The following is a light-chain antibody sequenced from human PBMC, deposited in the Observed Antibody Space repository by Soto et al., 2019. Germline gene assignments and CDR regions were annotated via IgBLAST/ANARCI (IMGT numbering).Light chain of an antibody. Sequence: QSALTQPPSASGSPGQSVTIFCTGTSSDIGSCKYVSWYQQHPGKAPKLIIYEVIKRPSGVPDRFSGSKSGNTASLTVSGLQADDEADYYCSSHADSNYLEVVFGGGTKPTVL. J-gene: IGLJ3*02. V-gene: IGLV2-8*01. CDR1: SSDIGSCKY. CDR2: EVI. CDR3: SSHADSNYLEVV.